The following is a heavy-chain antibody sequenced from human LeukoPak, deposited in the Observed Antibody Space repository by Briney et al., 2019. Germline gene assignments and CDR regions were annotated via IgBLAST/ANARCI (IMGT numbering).Heavy chain of an antibody. Sequence: GGSLRLSCAASGFTFSSYAMSWVRQAPGKGLEWVSAISGSGGSTYYADSVKGQFTISRDNSKNTLYVQMNSLRAEDTAVYYCAKAKGVLRFLEWLLIDYWGQGTLVTVSS. J-gene: IGHJ4*02. CDR2: ISGSGGST. V-gene: IGHV3-23*01. CDR3: AKAKGVLRFLEWLLIDY. D-gene: IGHD3-3*01. CDR1: GFTFSSYA.